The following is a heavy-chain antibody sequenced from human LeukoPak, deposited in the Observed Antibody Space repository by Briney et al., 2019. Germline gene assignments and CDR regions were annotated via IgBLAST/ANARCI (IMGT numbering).Heavy chain of an antibody. Sequence: PGGSLRLSCAASGFTFSSYSMNWVRQAPGKGLEWVSSISSSSSYIYYADSVKGRFTISRDNAKNSLYLQMNSLRAEDTAVYYCAIPYSSSDELDYWGQGTLVTVSS. V-gene: IGHV3-21*01. CDR1: GFTFSSYS. CDR2: ISSSSSYI. CDR3: AIPYSSSDELDY. D-gene: IGHD6-13*01. J-gene: IGHJ4*02.